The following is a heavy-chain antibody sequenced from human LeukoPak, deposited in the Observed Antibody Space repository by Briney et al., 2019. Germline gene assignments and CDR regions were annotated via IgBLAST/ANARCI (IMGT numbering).Heavy chain of an antibody. D-gene: IGHD2-2*01. V-gene: IGHV3-21*01. CDR2: ISSSSSYI. CDR1: GFTFSSYA. Sequence: GGSLRLSCAASGFTFSSYAMNWVRQAPGKGLEWVSSISSSSSYIYYADSVKGRFTISRDNAKNSLYLQMNSLRAEDTAVYYCARDTLPAAFPFDYWGQGTLVTVSS. CDR3: ARDTLPAAFPFDY. J-gene: IGHJ4*02.